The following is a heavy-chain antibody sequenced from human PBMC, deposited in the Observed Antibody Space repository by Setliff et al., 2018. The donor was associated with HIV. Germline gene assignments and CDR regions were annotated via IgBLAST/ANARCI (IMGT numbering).Heavy chain of an antibody. CDR2: ISAYNGNT. D-gene: IGHD2-2*01. CDR3: ARDRGVYCRSTNCYSPVDAFDI. V-gene: IGHV1-18*01. Sequence: GASVKVSCKASGYTLTSYGISWVRQAPGQGLEWMGWISAYNGNTNYAQKVQGRVTMTTDTSTSTAYMELRSLRSDDTAVYYCARDRGVYCRSTNCYSPVDAFDIWGQGTMVT. CDR1: GYTLTSYG. J-gene: IGHJ3*02.